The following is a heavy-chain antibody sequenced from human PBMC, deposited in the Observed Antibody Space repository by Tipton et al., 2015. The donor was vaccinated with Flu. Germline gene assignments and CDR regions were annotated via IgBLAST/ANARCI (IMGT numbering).Heavy chain of an antibody. CDR1: GFTVTYDW. CDR2: IKSKTDGGTT. D-gene: IGHD3-10*01. V-gene: IGHV3-15*01. Sequence: AVSGFTVTYDWMTWVRQAPGKGLECVGRIKSKTDGGTTDYAAPVKGRFTISRDESKNTLYLQMDSLKTEDTGVYYCAKDLYYDSGSYPDYWGQGTLVTVSS. CDR3: AKDLYYDSGSYPDY. J-gene: IGHJ4*02.